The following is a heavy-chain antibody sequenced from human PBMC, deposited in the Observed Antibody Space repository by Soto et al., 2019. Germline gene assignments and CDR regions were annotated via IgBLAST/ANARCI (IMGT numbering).Heavy chain of an antibody. Sequence: SETLSLTCTVSGGSISGGSYYWGWIRQPPGKGLEWIGSIYYSGSTYYNPSLKSRVTISVDTSKNQFSLKLSSVTAADTAVYYCARLKGERWNYVKVYYGMDVWGQGTTVTVSS. CDR1: GGSISGGSYY. CDR2: IYYSGST. CDR3: ARLKGERWNYVKVYYGMDV. D-gene: IGHD1-7*01. J-gene: IGHJ6*02. V-gene: IGHV4-39*01.